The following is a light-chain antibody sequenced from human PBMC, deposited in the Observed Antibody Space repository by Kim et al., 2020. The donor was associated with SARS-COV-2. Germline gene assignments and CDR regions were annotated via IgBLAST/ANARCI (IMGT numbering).Light chain of an antibody. V-gene: IGKV1D-16*01. Sequence: DIQMTQSPSSLSAFVGDRVTITCRASQGIGSWLGWYQQKSGKAPKSLIYVASSLHSGVPSRFSGSGSGTDFTLTISNLQPEDSATYYCQQYDNYPITFGQGTRLEIK. J-gene: IGKJ5*01. CDR3: QQYDNYPIT. CDR1: QGIGSW. CDR2: VAS.